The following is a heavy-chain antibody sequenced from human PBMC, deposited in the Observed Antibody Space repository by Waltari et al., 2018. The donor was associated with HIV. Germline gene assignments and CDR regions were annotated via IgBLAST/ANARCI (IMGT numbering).Heavy chain of an antibody. CDR2: SYSGGST. J-gene: IGHJ2*01. Sequence: EVQLVESGGGLIQPGGSLRLSCAASGFTVSSNYINWVRQAPGKGLEWVSASYSGGSTSYADSVKGRFTIARDNARNTLYLQMNSLRAEDTAVYYCAKASGIVNGANSRYWYFDLWGRGTLVTVSS. V-gene: IGHV3-53*01. CDR1: GFTVSSNY. CDR3: AKASGIVNGANSRYWYFDL. D-gene: IGHD4-17*01.